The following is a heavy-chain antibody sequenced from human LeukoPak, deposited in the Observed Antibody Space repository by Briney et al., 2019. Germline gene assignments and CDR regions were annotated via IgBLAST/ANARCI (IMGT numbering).Heavy chain of an antibody. CDR3: ARSNQADDY. CDR2: INPGGSSI. D-gene: IGHD1-14*01. V-gene: IGHV3-74*01. CDR1: GFTFSSYW. Sequence: PGRSLRLSCAASGFTFSSYWMHWVRQVAGKRLVWVARINPGGSSITYADSVKGPFTISRDNAKNTLYLQMDSLRAEDTGVYYCARSNQADDYWGQGTLVTVSS. J-gene: IGHJ4*02.